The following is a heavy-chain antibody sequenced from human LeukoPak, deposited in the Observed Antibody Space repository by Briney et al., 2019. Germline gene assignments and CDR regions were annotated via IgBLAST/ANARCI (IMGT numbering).Heavy chain of an antibody. CDR2: ISGSGGST. D-gene: IGHD4-17*01. CDR1: GFTFSSYA. Sequence: GGSLRLSCAASGFTFSSYAMSWVRQAPGKGLEWVSAISGSGGSTYYADSVKGRFAISRDNSKNTLPLQVNSLRAEDTAVYYCARGFMTKVTFDSWGQGTLVTVSS. V-gene: IGHV3-23*01. CDR3: ARGFMTKVTFDS. J-gene: IGHJ4*02.